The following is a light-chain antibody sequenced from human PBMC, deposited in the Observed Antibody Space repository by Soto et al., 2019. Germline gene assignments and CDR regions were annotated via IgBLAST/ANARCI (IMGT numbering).Light chain of an antibody. CDR2: GDN. V-gene: IGLV1-40*01. Sequence: QSVLTQPPSVSGAPGQRVTISCIGGSSNIGAGYNVHWYQQLPGTAPKLLISGDNNRPSGVPDRFSGSKSGTSASLAITGLQDEDEADYYCQSYDRSLSGSRVVFGGGPKLTVL. CDR3: QSYDRSLSGSRVV. J-gene: IGLJ2*01. CDR1: SSNIGAGYN.